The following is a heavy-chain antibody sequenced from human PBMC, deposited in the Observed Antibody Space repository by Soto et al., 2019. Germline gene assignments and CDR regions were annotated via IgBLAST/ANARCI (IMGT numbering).Heavy chain of an antibody. V-gene: IGHV3-30-3*01. Sequence: HPGGSLRLSCAASGFTFSSYAMHWVRQAPGKGLEWVAVISYDGSNKYYTDSVKGRFTISRDNSKNTLYLQMNSLRAEDTAVYYCARGDDLFDYWGQGTLVTVSS. CDR3: ARGDDLFDY. J-gene: IGHJ4*02. CDR2: ISYDGSNK. CDR1: GFTFSSYA.